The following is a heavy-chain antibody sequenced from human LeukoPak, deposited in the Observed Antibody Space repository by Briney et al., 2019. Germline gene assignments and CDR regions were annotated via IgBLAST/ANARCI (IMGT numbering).Heavy chain of an antibody. CDR1: GGSISSGSYY. CDR2: IYSSGST. J-gene: IGHJ3*02. D-gene: IGHD6-19*01. Sequence: SETLSLTCTVSGGSISSGSYYWSWIRQPAGKGLEWIGRIYSSGSTNYNPSLKSRVTISLDTSKNQFSLKLSSVTAADTAVYYCAREGWQWLVHAFDIWGQGTMVTVSS. CDR3: AREGWQWLVHAFDI. V-gene: IGHV4-61*02.